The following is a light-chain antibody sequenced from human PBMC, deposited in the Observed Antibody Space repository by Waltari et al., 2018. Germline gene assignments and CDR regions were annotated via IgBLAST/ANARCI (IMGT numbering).Light chain of an antibody. CDR3: SSYTTTSTLLVV. CDR1: SSDIGSYNY. CDR2: DVN. V-gene: IGLV2-14*03. Sequence: QSALTQPASVSGSPGQSITISCTGTSSDIGSYNYVTGYQHPPGKAPKLMIFDVNNRPSGVSDRFSGSKSGNTASLTISGLQAEDEADYYCSSYTTTSTLLVVFGGGTKLTVL. J-gene: IGLJ2*01.